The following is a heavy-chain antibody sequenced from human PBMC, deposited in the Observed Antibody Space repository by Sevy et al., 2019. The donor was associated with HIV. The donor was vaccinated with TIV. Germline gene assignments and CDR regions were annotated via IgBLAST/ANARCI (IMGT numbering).Heavy chain of an antibody. D-gene: IGHD2-15*01. Sequence: ASVKVSCKASGYTFTSYGISWVRQAPGQGLEWMGWISAYNGNTNYAQKLQGRVTMTTDTSTSTAYMELRSLRSDDTAVYYCARDAGLYCSGGSCYPGGLDYWGQGTLVTVSS. CDR1: GYTFTSYG. J-gene: IGHJ4*02. CDR3: ARDAGLYCSGGSCYPGGLDY. V-gene: IGHV1-18*01. CDR2: ISAYNGNT.